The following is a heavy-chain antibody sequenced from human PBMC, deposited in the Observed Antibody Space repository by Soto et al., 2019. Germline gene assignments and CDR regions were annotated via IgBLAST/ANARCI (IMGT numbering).Heavy chain of an antibody. CDR1: GYTFTSYD. D-gene: IGHD3-10*01. CDR3: ARARATGPPFDI. CDR2: MNPNSGNT. J-gene: IGHJ3*02. V-gene: IGHV1-8*01. Sequence: ASVKVSCKASGYTFTSYDINWVRQATGQGLEWMGWMNPNSGNTGYAQKFQGRVTMTRNASTSTAYMELSSLRSEDTAVYYCARARATGPPFDIWGQGTMVTVS.